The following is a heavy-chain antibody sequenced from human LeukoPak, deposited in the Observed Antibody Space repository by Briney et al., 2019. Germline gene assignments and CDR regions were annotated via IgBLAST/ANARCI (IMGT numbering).Heavy chain of an antibody. CDR2: ISSSSSYI. D-gene: IGHD5-12*01. J-gene: IGHJ6*03. V-gene: IGHV3-21*01. CDR3: ARVLYSGYGPDYYYMDV. CDR1: GFTFSSYS. Sequence: GGSLRLSCAASGFTFSSYSMNWVRQAPGKGLEWVSSISSSSSYIYYADSVKGRFTISRDNAKNPLYLQMNSLRAEDTAVYYCARVLYSGYGPDYYYMDVWGKGTTATVSS.